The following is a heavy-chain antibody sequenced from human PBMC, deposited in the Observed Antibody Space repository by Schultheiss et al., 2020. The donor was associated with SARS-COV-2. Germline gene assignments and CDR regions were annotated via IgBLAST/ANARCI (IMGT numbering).Heavy chain of an antibody. CDR3: ARGVLRFLEWSRGNNWFDP. CDR2: IIPIFGTA. D-gene: IGHD3-3*01. V-gene: IGHV1-69*06. CDR1: GGTFSSYA. J-gene: IGHJ5*02. Sequence: SVKVSCKASGGTFSSYAISWVRQAPGQGLEWMGGIIPIFGTANYAQKFQGRVTITADKSTSTAYMELSSLRSEDTAVYYCARGVLRFLEWSRGNNWFDPWGQGTLVTVSS.